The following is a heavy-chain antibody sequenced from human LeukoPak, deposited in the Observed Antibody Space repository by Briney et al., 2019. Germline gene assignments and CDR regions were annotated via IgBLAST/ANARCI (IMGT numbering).Heavy chain of an antibody. Sequence: SETLSLTCTVSGGSISSYYWSWIRQPPGKGLEWIGYIYYSGSTNYNPSLKGRVTISVDTSKNQFSLKLSSVTAADTAVYYCATGPYSYGSIWGQGTLVTVSS. J-gene: IGHJ4*02. CDR1: GGSISSYY. CDR2: IYYSGST. CDR3: ATGPYSYGSI. D-gene: IGHD5-18*01. V-gene: IGHV4-59*01.